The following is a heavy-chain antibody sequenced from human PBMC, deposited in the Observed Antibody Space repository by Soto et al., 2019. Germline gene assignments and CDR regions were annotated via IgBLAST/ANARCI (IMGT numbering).Heavy chain of an antibody. V-gene: IGHV3-30-3*01. CDR3: ARETYSSGWTPTFDY. Sequence: QVQLVESGGGVVQPGRSLRLSCAASGFTFSSYAMHWVRQAPGKGLEWVAVISYDGSNKYYAESVKGRFTISRDNSKNTLYLQMNSLRAEDTAVYYCARETYSSGWTPTFDYWGQGTLVTVSS. CDR2: ISYDGSNK. D-gene: IGHD6-19*01. CDR1: GFTFSSYA. J-gene: IGHJ4*02.